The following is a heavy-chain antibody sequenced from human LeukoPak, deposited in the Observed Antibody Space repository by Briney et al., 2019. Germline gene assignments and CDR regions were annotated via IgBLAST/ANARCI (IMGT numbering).Heavy chain of an antibody. CDR3: MFRYSGTYYFDY. D-gene: IGHD1-26*01. Sequence: GGSLRLSCAASGFTVSSNYMSWVRQAPGKGLEWVSAISGSGGSTYYADSVKGRFTISRDNSKNTLYLQMNSLKIEDTAVYYCMFRYSGTYYFDYWGQGTLVTVSS. J-gene: IGHJ4*02. V-gene: IGHV3-23*01. CDR2: ISGSGGST. CDR1: GFTVSSNY.